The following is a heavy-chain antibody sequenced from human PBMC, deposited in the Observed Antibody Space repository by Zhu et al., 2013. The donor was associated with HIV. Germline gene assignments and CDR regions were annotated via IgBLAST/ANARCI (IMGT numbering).Heavy chain of an antibody. V-gene: IGHV1-69*14. D-gene: IGHD3-10*01. J-gene: IGHJ5*02. CDR3: ARVTLIRGAFSFDP. Sequence: QVHLVQSGAEVKKPGSSVKVSCKASGGAFSNFVITWVRQAPGQGLEWLGGFIPISGTAHYSRLFQGRFTATADKSTSTAYMELSNLTPDDTAVYYCARVTLIRGAFSFDPWGQGTLVTVSS. CDR2: FIPISGTA. CDR1: GGAFSNFV.